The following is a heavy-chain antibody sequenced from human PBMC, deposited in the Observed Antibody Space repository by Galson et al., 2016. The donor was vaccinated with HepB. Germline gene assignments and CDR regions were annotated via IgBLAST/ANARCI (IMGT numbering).Heavy chain of an antibody. J-gene: IGHJ3*01. CDR2: ISSAGTTQ. V-gene: IGHV3-30-3*01. CDR3: ARDRLRYFESSGYYLGAVDL. Sequence: SLRLSCAASGFSFSSYAMSWVRQAPGKGLEWVATISSAGTTQYHADSVKGRFTFSRDNSKNMLYLQMNSLRVEDTAVYYCARDRLRYFESSGYYLGAVDLWGQGTMVTVSS. CDR1: GFSFSSYA. D-gene: IGHD3-22*01.